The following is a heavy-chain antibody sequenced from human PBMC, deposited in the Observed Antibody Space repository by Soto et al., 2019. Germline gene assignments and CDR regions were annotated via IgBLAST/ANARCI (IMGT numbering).Heavy chain of an antibody. CDR1: GGSFTSNNW. J-gene: IGHJ4*02. D-gene: IGHD2-21*01. CDR3: AAQRIAQGQFDDY. CDR2: IYRTGST. V-gene: IGHV4-4*02. Sequence: QVQLQESGPGLVKPSGTLSLTCAVSGGSFTSNNWWPWVRQPPGQGLEWIGEIYRTGSTNYNPSLKSRVTISLDTSKTHFSLKLTSVTSADTAVYYCAAQRIAQGQFDDYWCQGTLVTVSS.